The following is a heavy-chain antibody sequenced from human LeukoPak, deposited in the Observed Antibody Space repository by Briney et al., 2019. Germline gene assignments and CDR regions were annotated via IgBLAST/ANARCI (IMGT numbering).Heavy chain of an antibody. V-gene: IGHV3-9*01. Sequence: GGSLRLSCAASGFTFDDYAMHWVRQAPGKGLEWVSGISWNSGAIGYADSVKGRFTISRDNAKNSLYLQMNSLRAEDTAVYYCARDPPMACSSTSCYTSRGQGTLVTVSS. D-gene: IGHD2-2*02. CDR1: GFTFDDYA. CDR2: ISWNSGAI. J-gene: IGHJ4*02. CDR3: ARDPPMACSSTSCYTS.